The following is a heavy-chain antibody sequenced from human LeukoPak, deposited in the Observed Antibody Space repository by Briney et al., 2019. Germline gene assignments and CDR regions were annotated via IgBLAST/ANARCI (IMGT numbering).Heavy chain of an antibody. Sequence: PGGSLRLSCAVSGFTFSSYAMHWVRQAPGKGLEWVAVISYDGSNKYYADSVKGRFTISRDNSKNTLYLQMNSLRAEDTAVYYCARDSYYDSSGNYFDYWGQGTLVTVSS. CDR2: ISYDGSNK. J-gene: IGHJ4*02. V-gene: IGHV3-30-3*01. CDR1: GFTFSSYA. D-gene: IGHD3-22*01. CDR3: ARDSYYDSSGNYFDY.